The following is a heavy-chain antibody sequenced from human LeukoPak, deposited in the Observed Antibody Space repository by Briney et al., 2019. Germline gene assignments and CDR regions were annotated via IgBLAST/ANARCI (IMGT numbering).Heavy chain of an antibody. V-gene: IGHV3-23*01. D-gene: IGHD3-22*01. CDR2: ISRSGGST. CDR3: AKDPIYYVSSGSFDP. Sequence: PGACLRLSCAASGFTFSNYAMSWVRQAPGKGLEWVSDISRSGGSTYYADSVKGRFTISRDNSKNTLYLQMNSLRAEYTAVYYCAKDPIYYVSSGSFDPWGQGNLVTVSS. J-gene: IGHJ5*02. CDR1: GFTFSNYA.